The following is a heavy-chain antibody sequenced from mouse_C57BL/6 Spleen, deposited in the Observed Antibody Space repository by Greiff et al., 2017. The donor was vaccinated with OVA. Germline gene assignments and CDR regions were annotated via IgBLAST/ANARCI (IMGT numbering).Heavy chain of an antibody. CDR2: IYPSDSET. CDR3: ARYDYDGYYFDY. J-gene: IGHJ2*01. CDR1: GYTFTSYW. D-gene: IGHD2-4*01. V-gene: IGHV1-61*01. Sequence: QLQQPGAELVRPGSSVKLSCKASGYTFTSYWMDWVKQRPGQGLEWIGNIYPSDSETHYNQKFKDKATLTVDKSSSTAYMQLSSLTSEDSAVYYCARYDYDGYYFDYWGQGTTLTVSS.